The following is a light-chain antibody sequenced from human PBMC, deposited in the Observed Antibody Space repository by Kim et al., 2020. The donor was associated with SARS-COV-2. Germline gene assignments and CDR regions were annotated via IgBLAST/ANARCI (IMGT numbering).Light chain of an antibody. CDR1: RSVSSH. CDR3: QHYVNWPLT. CDR2: GAS. J-gene: IGKJ4*01. V-gene: IGKV3-15*01. Sequence: EKVMTQSPATMSVSPGERATLSCRASRSVSSHLAWYQQKPGQGPRLLIYGASTRATGVPDRFSGSGSGTDFTLTISSLHSEDFAVYYCQHYVNWPLTFGGGTKVDIK.